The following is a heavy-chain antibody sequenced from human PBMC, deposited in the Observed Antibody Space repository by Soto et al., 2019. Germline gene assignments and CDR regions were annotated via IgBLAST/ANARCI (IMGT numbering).Heavy chain of an antibody. D-gene: IGHD6-13*01. V-gene: IGHV1-3*01. CDR2: INAGNGNT. CDR1: GYTFTSYA. Sequence: ASVKVSCKASGYTFTSYAMHWVRQAPGQRLEWMGWINAGNGNTKYSQKFQGRVTITRDTSASTAYMELSSLRSEDTAVYYCARDRQQQLVPGWFDPWGQGTLVTVSS. CDR3: ARDRQQQLVPGWFDP. J-gene: IGHJ5*02.